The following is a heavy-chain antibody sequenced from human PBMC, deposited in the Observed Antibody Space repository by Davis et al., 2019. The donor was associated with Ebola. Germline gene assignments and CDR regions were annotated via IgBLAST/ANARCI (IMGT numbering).Heavy chain of an antibody. J-gene: IGHJ6*03. CDR1: GGTFSSYA. CDR2: IIPIFGTA. Sequence: SVKVSCKASGGTFSSYAISWVRQATGQGLEWMGGIIPIFGTANYAQKFQGRVTITADESTSTAYMELSSLRSEDTAVYYCARAPRVVAGLYYYYMDVWGKGTTVTVSS. CDR3: ARAPRVVAGLYYYYMDV. D-gene: IGHD2-15*01. V-gene: IGHV1-69*13.